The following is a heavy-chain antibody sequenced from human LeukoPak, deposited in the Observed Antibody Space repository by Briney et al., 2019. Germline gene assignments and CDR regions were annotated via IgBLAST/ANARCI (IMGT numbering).Heavy chain of an antibody. V-gene: IGHV5-51*01. CDR1: GYSFTSYW. J-gene: IGHJ4*02. CDR3: ARGGVYCSSTSCYYDY. Sequence: GESLKISCKGSGYSFTSYWIGWVRQMPGKGLEWMGIIYPGDSDTRYSPSFQGQFTISADKSISTAYLQWSSLKASDTAMYYCARGGVYCSSTSCYYDYWGQGTLVTVSS. D-gene: IGHD2-2*01. CDR2: IYPGDSDT.